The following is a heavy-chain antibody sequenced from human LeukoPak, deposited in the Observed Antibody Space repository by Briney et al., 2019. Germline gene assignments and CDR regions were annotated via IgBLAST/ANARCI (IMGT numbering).Heavy chain of an antibody. Sequence: SETLSLTCTVPGGSISSSSYYWGWIRRPPGKGLEWIGSIYCSGSTYYNPSLKSRVTISVDTSKNQFSRKLSSVTAADTAVYYCARVRSTDYYYGSGSYYNWFDPWGQRTLVTVSS. CDR1: GGSISSSSYY. CDR3: ARVRSTDYYYGSGSYYNWFDP. J-gene: IGHJ5*02. CDR2: IYCSGST. V-gene: IGHV4-39*01. D-gene: IGHD3-10*01.